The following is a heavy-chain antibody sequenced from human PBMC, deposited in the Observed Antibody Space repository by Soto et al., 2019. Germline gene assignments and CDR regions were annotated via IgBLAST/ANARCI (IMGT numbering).Heavy chain of an antibody. V-gene: IGHV1-18*01. J-gene: IGHJ6*02. CDR2: ISPYTGNT. Sequence: QVQLVQSGDEVKKPGASVKVSCKASGYIFVNYGIAWVRQAPGQGLEWMGWISPYTGNTHSATKVQGRHNMTTDTSTSTAYMDLGSLTSDDTAVYYCVMVDNYVTPTPQDVWGQGTTGTVSS. CDR3: VMVDNYVTPTPQDV. CDR1: GYIFVNYG. D-gene: IGHD3-16*01.